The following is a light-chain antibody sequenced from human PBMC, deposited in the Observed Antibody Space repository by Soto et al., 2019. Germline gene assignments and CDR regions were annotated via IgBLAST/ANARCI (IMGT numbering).Light chain of an antibody. CDR1: SSDVGGYSY. J-gene: IGLJ1*01. Sequence: QPVLTQPPSASGSLGQSVTISCTGTSSDVGGYSYVSWYQQHPGKAPKLMIYEVNRRPSGVPDRFSGSKSGDTASLTVSGLQSDDEADYYCSSYAGSNNYVFGTGTKLTVL. CDR3: SSYAGSNNYV. CDR2: EVN. V-gene: IGLV2-8*01.